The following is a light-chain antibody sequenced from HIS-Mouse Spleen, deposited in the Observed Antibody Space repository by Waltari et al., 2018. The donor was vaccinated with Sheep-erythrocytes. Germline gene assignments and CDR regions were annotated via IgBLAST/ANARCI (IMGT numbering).Light chain of an antibody. CDR1: SSDVGGYNY. Sequence: QSALTQPPSASGSPGQSVTISCTGTSSDVGGYNYVSWYQQHPGKAPKLMIYEVSKRADGVRARLSGSKSGNTASLTVSGLQAEDEADYYCSSYAGSNNWVFGGGTK. J-gene: IGLJ3*02. V-gene: IGLV2-8*01. CDR2: EVS. CDR3: SSYAGSNNWV.